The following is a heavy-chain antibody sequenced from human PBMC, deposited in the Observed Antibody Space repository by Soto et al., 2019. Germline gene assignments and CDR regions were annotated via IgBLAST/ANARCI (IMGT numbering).Heavy chain of an antibody. CDR3: ASSYSNYALIDYYYYGMDV. D-gene: IGHD4-4*01. CDR1: GYTFTNYD. Sequence: ASAKVSCKASGYTFTNYDINWVRQATGQGLEWMGWMNPKSGNTGYAQQFQGRVTITRDTSASTAYMELSSLRSEDTAVYYCASSYSNYALIDYYYYGMDVWGQGTTVTVSS. J-gene: IGHJ6*02. V-gene: IGHV1-8*01. CDR2: MNPKSGNT.